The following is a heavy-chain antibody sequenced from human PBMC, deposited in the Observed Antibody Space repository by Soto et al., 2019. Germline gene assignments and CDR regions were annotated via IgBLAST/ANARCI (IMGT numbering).Heavy chain of an antibody. Sequence: GGSLRLSCAASGFTFSSYGMHWVRQAPGKGLEWVAVIWYDGSNKYYADSVKGRFTISRDNSKNTLYLQMNSLRAEDTAVYYCARDLPGSGPYYYYYGMDVWGQGTTVTVSS. CDR2: IWYDGSNK. J-gene: IGHJ6*02. CDR3: ARDLPGSGPYYYYYGMDV. CDR1: GFTFSSYG. D-gene: IGHD6-19*01. V-gene: IGHV3-33*01.